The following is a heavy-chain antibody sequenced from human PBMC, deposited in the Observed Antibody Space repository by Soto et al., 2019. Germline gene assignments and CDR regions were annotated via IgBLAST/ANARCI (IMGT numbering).Heavy chain of an antibody. D-gene: IGHD6-13*01. V-gene: IGHV3-30*18. CDR1: GFTFSSYG. Sequence: PGGSLRLSCAASGFTFSSYGMHWVRQAPGKGLEWVAVISYDGSNKYYADSVKGRFTISRDNSKNTLYLQMNSLRAEDTAVYYCANLREYSSSWYFKGRAFDIWGQGTMVTVSS. CDR2: ISYDGSNK. CDR3: ANLREYSSSWYFKGRAFDI. J-gene: IGHJ3*02.